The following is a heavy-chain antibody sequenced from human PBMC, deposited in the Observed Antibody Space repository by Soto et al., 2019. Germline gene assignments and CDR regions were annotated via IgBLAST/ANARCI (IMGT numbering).Heavy chain of an antibody. D-gene: IGHD5-18*01. Sequence: FISFGGGRMRKKKGKGLEWMGIIYPGDSDIRYSPSFQGQVTISADKSISTAYLQWSSLKASDTAMYYCARHNRGYSYGYYYYYYGMDVWGQGTTVTVSS. CDR1: FISFG. V-gene: IGHV5-51*01. CDR2: IYPGDSDI. J-gene: IGHJ6*02. CDR3: ARHNRGYSYGYYYYYYGMDV.